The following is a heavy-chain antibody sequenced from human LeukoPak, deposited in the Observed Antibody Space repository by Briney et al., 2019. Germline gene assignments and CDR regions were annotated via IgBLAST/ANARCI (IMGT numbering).Heavy chain of an antibody. Sequence: GGSLRLSCAASGFTFSSYAMSWVRQAPGKGLEWVSAISGSGGSTYYADSVKGRFTISRDNSKNTLYLQMNSLRAEDTAVYYCAKDSSPGSESGSYGFDYWGQGTLVTVSS. D-gene: IGHD3-10*01. CDR1: GFTFSSYA. CDR3: AKDSSPGSESGSYGFDY. J-gene: IGHJ4*02. CDR2: ISGSGGST. V-gene: IGHV3-23*01.